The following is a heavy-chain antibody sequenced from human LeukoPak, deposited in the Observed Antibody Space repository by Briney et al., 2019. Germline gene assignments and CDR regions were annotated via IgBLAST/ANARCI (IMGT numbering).Heavy chain of an antibody. CDR1: GVSISSGTYY. CDR2: IYTSGST. Sequence: SETLSLSCTVSGVSISSGTYYWNWIRQPVGKGLEWIVRIYTSGSTIYNPSLKSRVTISVDTSKNQFSLKLSSVTAADTAVYYCARSPYLRTYGYGPWELPVSYFDYWGQGTLVTVSS. CDR3: ARSPYLRTYGYGPWELPVSYFDY. J-gene: IGHJ4*02. V-gene: IGHV4-61*02. D-gene: IGHD1-26*01.